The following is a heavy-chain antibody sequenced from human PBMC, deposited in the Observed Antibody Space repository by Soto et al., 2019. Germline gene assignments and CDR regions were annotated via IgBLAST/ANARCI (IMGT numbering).Heavy chain of an antibody. CDR1: GFTFSSYA. V-gene: IGHV3-23*01. J-gene: IGHJ4*02. D-gene: IGHD4-17*01. Sequence: ESGGGLVQPGGSLRLSCAASGFTFSSYAMSWVRQAPGKGLEWVSAISGSGGSTYYADSVKGRFTISRDNSKNTLYLQMNSLRAEDTAVYYCAKDPLIYFDYGDYPGYWGQGTLVTVSS. CDR3: AKDPLIYFDYGDYPGY. CDR2: ISGSGGST.